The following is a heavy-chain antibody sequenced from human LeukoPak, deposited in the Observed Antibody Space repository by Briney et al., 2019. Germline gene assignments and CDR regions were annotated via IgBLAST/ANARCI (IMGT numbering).Heavy chain of an antibody. J-gene: IGHJ1*01. D-gene: IGHD6-13*01. Sequence: ASVKVSCKASGYTFSGYYMHWVRQAPGQGLEWMGWINPNSGGTNYAQKFQGRVTMTRDTSISTAYMELSRLRSADTAVYYCARGYPLSTTAAGTYFQHWGQGTLVTVSS. CDR1: GYTFSGYY. CDR2: INPNSGGT. CDR3: ARGYPLSTTAAGTYFQH. V-gene: IGHV1-2*02.